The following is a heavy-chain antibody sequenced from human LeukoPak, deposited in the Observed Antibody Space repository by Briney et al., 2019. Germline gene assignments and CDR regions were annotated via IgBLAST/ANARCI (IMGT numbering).Heavy chain of an antibody. D-gene: IGHD5-12*01. J-gene: IGHJ5*02. CDR3: ARLFYMATISGWFDP. V-gene: IGHV5-51*01. CDR1: GYSFTSYW. CDR2: ICPGDSDT. Sequence: GESLKISCKGSGYSFTSYWIGWVRQMPGKGLEWMGIICPGDSDTRYSPSFQGQVTISADKSISTAYLQWSSLKASDTAMYYYARLFYMATISGWFDPWGQGTLVTVSS.